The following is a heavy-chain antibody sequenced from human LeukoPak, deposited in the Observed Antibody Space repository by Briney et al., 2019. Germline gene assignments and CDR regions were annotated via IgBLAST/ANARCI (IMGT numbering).Heavy chain of an antibody. D-gene: IGHD3-22*01. CDR1: GFTFSSYS. V-gene: IGHV3-48*02. CDR3: AKDSDYYHSSGYYYAYFQH. J-gene: IGHJ1*01. Sequence: PWGSLRLSCAASGFTFSSYSMNWVRQGPGQGQDLVSYISISSSTIYYADSVKGRFTISRDNAKNSLYLQMNSLRDEDTAVYYCAKDSDYYHSSGYYYAYFQHWGQGTLVTVSS. CDR2: ISISSSTI.